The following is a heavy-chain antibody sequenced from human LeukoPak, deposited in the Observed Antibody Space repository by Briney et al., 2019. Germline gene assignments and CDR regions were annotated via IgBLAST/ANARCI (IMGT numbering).Heavy chain of an antibody. D-gene: IGHD3-3*01. CDR3: AKDRSTIFGVTPPGYFDY. J-gene: IGHJ4*02. V-gene: IGHV3-23*01. CDR2: ISGSGGST. CDR1: GFTFSSYG. Sequence: GGSLRLSCAASGFTFSSYGMSWVRQAPGKGLEWVSAISGSGGSTYYADSVKGRFTISRDNSKNTLYLQMNSLRAEDTAVYYCAKDRSTIFGVTPPGYFDYWGQGTLVTVSS.